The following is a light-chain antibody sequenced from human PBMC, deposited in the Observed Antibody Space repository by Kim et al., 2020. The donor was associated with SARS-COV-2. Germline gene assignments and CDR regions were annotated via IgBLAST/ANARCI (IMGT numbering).Light chain of an antibody. CDR1: SSDVGGYDD. CDR3: ISYAGNNIYV. CDR2: EVN. V-gene: IGLV2-8*01. Sequence: QSVSSSWTGTSSDVGGYDDVSWYQQHPGKAPKVIIYEVNKRPSGVPDRFSGSKSGNTASLTVSGLQAEDEADYYCISYAGNNIYVFGTGTKVTVL. J-gene: IGLJ1*01.